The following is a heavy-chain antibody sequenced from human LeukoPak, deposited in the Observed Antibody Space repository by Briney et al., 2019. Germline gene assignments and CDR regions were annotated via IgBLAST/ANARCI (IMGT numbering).Heavy chain of an antibody. CDR2: IIPILGIA. J-gene: IGHJ3*02. D-gene: IGHD3-22*01. CDR1: GGTFSSYA. CDR3: ARSNTYYYDSSVDAFDI. Sequence: SVKVSCKASGGTFSSYAINWVRQAPGQGLEWMGRIIPILGIANYAQKFQGRVTITADKSTSTAYMELSSLRSEDTAVYYCARSNTYYYDSSVDAFDIWGQGTMVTVSS. V-gene: IGHV1-69*04.